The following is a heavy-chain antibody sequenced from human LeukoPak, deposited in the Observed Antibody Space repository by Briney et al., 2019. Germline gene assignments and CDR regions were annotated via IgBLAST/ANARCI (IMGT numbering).Heavy chain of an antibody. CDR1: GGSISSSGYY. CDR3: ARGDTVTSNPHHFDY. Sequence: PSQTLSLTCTVSGGSISSSGYYWSWIRQPPGKGLEWIGYIYHSGSIYHSGSTYYNASLKSRVTISVDRSKNQFSLKLSSVTAADTAVYYCARGDTVTSNPHHFDYWGQGTLVTVSS. D-gene: IGHD4-17*01. CDR2: IYHSGSIYHSGST. V-gene: IGHV4-30-2*01. J-gene: IGHJ4*02.